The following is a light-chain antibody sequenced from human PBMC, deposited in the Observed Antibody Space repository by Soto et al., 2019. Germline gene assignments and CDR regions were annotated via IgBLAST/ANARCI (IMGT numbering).Light chain of an antibody. J-gene: IGKJ2*03. Sequence: DIQMTQSPSTLSASVGDTVTITCRSSQSVSFWLAWYQQKPGQAPKLLIYDASTLNSGVPSRFSGSRSGTEFTLTITSPQPDDFASYYCQQYNSFAPYSFGQGTKLEI. V-gene: IGKV1-5*01. CDR1: QSVSFW. CDR3: QQYNSFAPYS. CDR2: DAS.